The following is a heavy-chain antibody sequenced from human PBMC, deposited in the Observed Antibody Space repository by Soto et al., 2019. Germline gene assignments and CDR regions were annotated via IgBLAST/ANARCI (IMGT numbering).Heavy chain of an antibody. CDR3: AREGSSAEGDWFDP. CDR2: IYHSGST. CDR1: GGSISSGGYS. J-gene: IGHJ5*02. V-gene: IGHV4-30-2*01. D-gene: IGHD6-25*01. Sequence: PSETLSLTCAVSGGSISSGGYSWSWIRQPPGKGLEWIGYIYHSGSTHYNPSLKSRVTISVDRSKNQFSLKLSSVTAADTAVYYCAREGSSAEGDWFDPWGQGTLVTVSS.